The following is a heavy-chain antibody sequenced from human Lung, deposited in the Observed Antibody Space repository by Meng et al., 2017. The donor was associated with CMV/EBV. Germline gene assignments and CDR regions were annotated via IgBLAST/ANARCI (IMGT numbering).Heavy chain of an antibody. CDR3: ARSIVVVIATLNP. D-gene: IGHD2-21*01. CDR2: INPNTGDT. Sequence: SVKVSXKASGYTFTAYYLHWVRQAPGQGLEWMGWINPNTGDTNYAQKFQGRVTMTRDTSISTAYMELSSLTSDDTAVYYCARSIVVVIATLNPWGKGTLVPVSS. CDR1: GYTFTAYY. V-gene: IGHV1-2*02. J-gene: IGHJ5*02.